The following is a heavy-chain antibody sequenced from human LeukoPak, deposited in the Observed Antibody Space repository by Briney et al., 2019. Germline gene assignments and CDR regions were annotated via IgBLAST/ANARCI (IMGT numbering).Heavy chain of an antibody. CDR2: IKQDGSEK. D-gene: IGHD3-10*01. Sequence: PGGSLRLSCAASGFTFSNYWMSWVRQAPGKGLEWVANIKQDGSEKYYVDSVKGRFTISRDNAKNSLYLQMNSLRAEDTAVYYCARDNYYGSGNYFDYWGQGTLVTVSS. V-gene: IGHV3-7*01. CDR3: ARDNYYGSGNYFDY. CDR1: GFTFSNYW. J-gene: IGHJ4*02.